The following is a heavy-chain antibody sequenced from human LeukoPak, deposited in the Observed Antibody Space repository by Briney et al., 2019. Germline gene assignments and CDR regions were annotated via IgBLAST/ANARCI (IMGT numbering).Heavy chain of an antibody. CDR2: IYTSGGT. V-gene: IGHV4-4*09. J-gene: IGHJ6*03. CDR3: ARLGYCSSTSCDDPYYYYYMDV. D-gene: IGHD2-2*01. CDR1: GGSISSYY. Sequence: SETLSLTCTVSGGSISSYYWSWIRQPPGKGLEWIGYIYTSGGTNYNPSLKSRVTISVDTSKNQFSLKLSSVTAADTAVYYCARLGYCSSTSCDDPYYYYYMDVWGKGTTVTVS.